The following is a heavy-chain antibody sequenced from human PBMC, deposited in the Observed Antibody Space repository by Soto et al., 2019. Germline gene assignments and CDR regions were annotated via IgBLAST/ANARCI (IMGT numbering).Heavy chain of an antibody. CDR2: IYYSGST. D-gene: IGHD6-13*01. V-gene: IGHV4-59*08. CDR3: ARHSSPRSSWYDYYSYYYMDV. J-gene: IGHJ6*03. Sequence: SETLSLTCTVSGGSVSSYYWSWIRQPPGKGLEWIGYIYYSGSTNYNPSLKSRVTISVDTSKNQFSLKLSSVTAADTAVYYCARHSSPRSSWYDYYSYYYMDVWAKGPTVTVSS. CDR1: GGSVSSYY.